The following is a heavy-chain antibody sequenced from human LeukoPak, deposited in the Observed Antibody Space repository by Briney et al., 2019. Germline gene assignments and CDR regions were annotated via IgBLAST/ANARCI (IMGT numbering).Heavy chain of an antibody. CDR2: IIPIFGTA. CDR1: GGTFSSYA. D-gene: IGHD6-19*01. CDR3: ARAGHPYRYYYYYYMDV. Sequence: SVKVSCKASGGTFSSYAISWVRQAPGQGLEWMGRIIPIFGTANYAQKFQGRVTITTDESTSTAYMELSSLRSEDTAVYYCARAGHPYRYYYYYYMDVWGKGTTVTVSS. V-gene: IGHV1-69*05. J-gene: IGHJ6*03.